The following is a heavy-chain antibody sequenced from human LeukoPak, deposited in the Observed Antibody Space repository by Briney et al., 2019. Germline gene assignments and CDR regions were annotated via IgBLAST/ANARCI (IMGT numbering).Heavy chain of an antibody. CDR3: AKAFSYSSSSNFDY. CDR2: ISGSGGST. D-gene: IGHD6-6*01. CDR1: GFTFSSYA. J-gene: IGHJ4*02. V-gene: IGHV3-23*01. Sequence: PGGSLRLPCAASGFTFSSYAMSWVRQAPGKGLEWVSAISGSGGSTYYADSVKGRFTISRDNSKNTLYLQMNSLRAEDTAVYYCAKAFSYSSSSNFDYWGQGTLVTVSS.